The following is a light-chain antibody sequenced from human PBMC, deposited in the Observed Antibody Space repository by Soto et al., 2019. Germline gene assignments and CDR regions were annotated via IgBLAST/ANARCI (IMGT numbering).Light chain of an antibody. CDR2: YDS. CDR3: QVWDSSSDGGV. V-gene: IGLV3-21*04. J-gene: IGLJ1*01. CDR1: NIGSKS. Sequence: SYELTQPPSVSVAPGKTARITCGGNNIGSKSVHWYQQKPGQAPVLVIYYDSDRPSGIPERFSGSNSGNTATLTISRVEAGDEADYYCQVWDSSSDGGVFGTGTKLTVL.